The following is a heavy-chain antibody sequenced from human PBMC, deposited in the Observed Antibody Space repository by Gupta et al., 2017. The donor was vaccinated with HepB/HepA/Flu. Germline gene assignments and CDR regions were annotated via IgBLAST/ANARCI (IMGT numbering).Heavy chain of an antibody. J-gene: IGHJ4*02. V-gene: IGHV3-23*01. D-gene: IGHD3-22*01. CDR2: ISGSGGST. CDR3: ARFSYYYDSSGYYSRFDY. Sequence: EVQLLESRGGLVQPGGSLRLSCAASGFTFSSYAMSWVRQAPGKGLEWVSAISGSGGSTYYADSVKGRFTISRDNSKNTLYLQMNSLRAEDTAVYYCARFSYYYDSSGYYSRFDYWGQGTLVTVSS. CDR1: GFTFSSYA.